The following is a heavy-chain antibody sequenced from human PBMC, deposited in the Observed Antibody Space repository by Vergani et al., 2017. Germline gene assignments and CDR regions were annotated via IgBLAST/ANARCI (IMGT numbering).Heavy chain of an antibody. CDR2: IYYSGST. D-gene: IGHD3-10*01. Sequence: QVQLQESGPGLVKPSETLSLTCTVSGGSISSYYWSWIRQPPGKGLEWIGYIYYSGSTNYNPSLKSRVTISVDTSKNQFSLKLSSVTAADTAVYYCAREGYYGSGSYYVWGQGTTVTVSS. CDR1: GGSISSYY. CDR3: AREGYYGSGSYYV. J-gene: IGHJ6*02. V-gene: IGHV4-59*01.